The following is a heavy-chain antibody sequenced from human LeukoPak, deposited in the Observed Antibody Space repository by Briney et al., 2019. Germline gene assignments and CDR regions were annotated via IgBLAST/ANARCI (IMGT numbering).Heavy chain of an antibody. CDR1: GFTFSNYG. Sequence: GGSLRLSCVASGFTFSNYGVHWVRQAPDKGLEWVALISYDGGDKYYAESMKGRITISRDNAENTLYLQMNNLRPDDTAFYFCVKEGVEYSYSYGDYWGQGTLVTVSS. CDR3: VKEGVEYSYSYGDY. V-gene: IGHV3-30*18. D-gene: IGHD3-16*01. J-gene: IGHJ4*02. CDR2: ISYDGGDK.